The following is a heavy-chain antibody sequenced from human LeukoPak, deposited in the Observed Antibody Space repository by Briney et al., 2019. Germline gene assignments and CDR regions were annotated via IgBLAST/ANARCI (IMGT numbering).Heavy chain of an antibody. CDR3: ARDTMLARTDY. CDR1: GFTFSSYS. V-gene: IGHV3-21*01. D-gene: IGHD3-22*01. Sequence: GGSLRLSCAASGFTFSSYSMNWVRQAPGKGLEWVASVFSTSSYKYYADSVNGRFTISRDSAKDSLYLQMNSLRAEDTAVYYCARDTMLARTDYWGQGTLVTVSS. J-gene: IGHJ4*02. CDR2: VFSTSSYK.